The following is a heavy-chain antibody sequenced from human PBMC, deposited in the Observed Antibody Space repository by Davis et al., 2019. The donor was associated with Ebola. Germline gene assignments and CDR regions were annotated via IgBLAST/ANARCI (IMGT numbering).Heavy chain of an antibody. D-gene: IGHD5-18*01. V-gene: IGHV5-51*01. J-gene: IGHJ4*02. Sequence: GESLKISCKGSGYSFTSHWSGWVLHMPGTGLEWMGTLYPVDSDTRYSPSFQGQVTMTADKSIRTAYLQWSSLKASDTAMYYCARANSYGYWQVGYWGQGTLVTVSS. CDR1: GYSFTSHW. CDR2: LYPVDSDT. CDR3: ARANSYGYWQVGY.